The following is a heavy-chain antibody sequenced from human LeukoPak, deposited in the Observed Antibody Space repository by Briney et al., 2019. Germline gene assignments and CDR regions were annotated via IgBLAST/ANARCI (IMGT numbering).Heavy chain of an antibody. CDR1: VFTVSSYY. J-gene: IGHJ6*02. D-gene: IGHD4-11*01. CDR3: SRSYSNHLFGMDV. Sequence: GGSLRLSCAASVFTVSSYYMTWVRQAPGKGLEWVSVIYSGGSTYYADSVKGRVAISRDNSNNTVFLQMNIVRAEDTAVYYCSRSYSNHLFGMDVWGPGTTVTVSS. CDR2: IYSGGST. V-gene: IGHV3-66*01.